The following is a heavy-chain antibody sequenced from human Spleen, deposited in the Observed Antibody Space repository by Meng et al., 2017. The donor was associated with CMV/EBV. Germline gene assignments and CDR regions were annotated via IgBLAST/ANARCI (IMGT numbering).Heavy chain of an antibody. CDR1: GFALSTSGVG. CDR2: IYWNDDI. V-gene: IGHV2-5*01. D-gene: IGHD3/OR15-3a*01. CDR3: AHGDFWAGYYPHFDY. J-gene: IGHJ4*02. Sequence: GFALSTSGVGVGWIRQPPGEALECLAVIYWNDDIRYSPSLKSRLTITKDTSKNQVVLTMTNMDPVDTATYYCAHGDFWAGYYPHFDYWGQGTLVTVSS.